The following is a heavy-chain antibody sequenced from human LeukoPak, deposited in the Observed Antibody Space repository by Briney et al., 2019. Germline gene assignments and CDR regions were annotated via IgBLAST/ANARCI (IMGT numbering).Heavy chain of an antibody. J-gene: IGHJ4*02. CDR3: ARSSLNGYANY. V-gene: IGHV3-48*01. Sequence: PGESLRLSCAASGFTFSSYSMNWVRQAPGKGLEWVSYISSSSSTIYYADSVKGRFTISRDNAKNSLYLQMNSLRAEDTAVYYCARSSLNGYANYWGQGTLVTVSS. CDR1: GFTFSSYS. CDR2: ISSSSSTI. D-gene: IGHD2-2*01.